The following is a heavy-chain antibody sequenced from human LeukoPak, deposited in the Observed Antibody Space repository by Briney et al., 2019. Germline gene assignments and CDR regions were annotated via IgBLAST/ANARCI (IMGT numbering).Heavy chain of an antibody. CDR3: ARAGTGTHYYYLDV. D-gene: IGHD1-14*01. CDR2: TSSSSTTI. Sequence: GGSLRLSCAASGFTFSSYSMNWVRQAPGKGLEWVSHTSSSSTTIYYADSVKGRFTISRDNDKNSLYLQMSSLRAEDTAVYYCARAGTGTHYYYLDVWGKGTTVTVSS. CDR1: GFTFSSYS. V-gene: IGHV3-48*01. J-gene: IGHJ6*03.